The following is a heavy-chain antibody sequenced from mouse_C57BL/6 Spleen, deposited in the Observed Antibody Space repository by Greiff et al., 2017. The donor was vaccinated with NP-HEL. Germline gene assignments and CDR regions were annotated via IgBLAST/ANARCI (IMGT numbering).Heavy chain of an antibody. CDR3: AMGSNYLFAY. J-gene: IGHJ3*01. Sequence: DVKLVESGGDLVKPGGSLKLSCAASGFTFSSYGMSWVRQTPDKRLEWVATISSGGSYTYYPDSVKGRFTISRDNAKNTLYLQMSSLKSEDTAMYYCAMGSNYLFAYWGQGTLVTVSA. CDR1: GFTFSSYG. D-gene: IGHD2-5*01. CDR2: ISSGGSYT. V-gene: IGHV5-6*02.